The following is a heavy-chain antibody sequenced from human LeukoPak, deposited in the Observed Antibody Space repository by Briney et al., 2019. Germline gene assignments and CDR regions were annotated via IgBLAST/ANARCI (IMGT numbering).Heavy chain of an antibody. V-gene: IGHV3-21*06. CDR1: GFTISSYS. CDR3: ELGGVWYLPIFVF. CDR2: ISDSSSYI. Sequence: GGSLSLSCTASGFTISSYSMSWRRQAPGKGLEWVSSISDSSSYIYYADSVKGRFTISRDNAKNSLYLHMNSLRAEDTAVYYCELGGVWYLPIFVFWAQGPRVTVSS. D-gene: IGHD2-15*01. J-gene: IGHJ4*02.